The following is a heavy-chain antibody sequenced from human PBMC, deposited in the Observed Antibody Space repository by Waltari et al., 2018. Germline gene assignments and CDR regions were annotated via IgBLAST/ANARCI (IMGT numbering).Heavy chain of an antibody. CDR3: ARAPSWKQLIDS. CDR2: INPHSGGT. J-gene: IGHJ4*02. Sequence: VQLVQSGAGTEVKKHGASVKVSCKASGSTFSDSYIHWVRQAPGQGLEWMGWINPHSGGTNYPQKFQGYVTMTRDTSISTVYMDLSRLRSDDTAVYYCARAPSWKQLIDSWGQGTLVTVSP. CDR1: GSTFSDSY. V-gene: IGHV1-2*04. D-gene: IGHD5-18*01.